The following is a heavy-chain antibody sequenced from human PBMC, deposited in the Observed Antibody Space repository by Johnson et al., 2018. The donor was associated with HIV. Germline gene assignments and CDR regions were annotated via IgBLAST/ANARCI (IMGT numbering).Heavy chain of an antibody. CDR2: IGTAGDT. Sequence: EVQLVESGGGLVQPGGSLRLSCAASGFIFSSYDMHWVRQATGHGLEWVSAIGTAGDTYSPGSVKGRFTISRENAKNSLYLQMNSLRAEDTALYYCAKEGVQGVITREDAFDIWGQGTMVTVSS. V-gene: IGHV3-13*01. D-gene: IGHD3-10*01. CDR3: AKEGVQGVITREDAFDI. CDR1: GFIFSSYD. J-gene: IGHJ3*02.